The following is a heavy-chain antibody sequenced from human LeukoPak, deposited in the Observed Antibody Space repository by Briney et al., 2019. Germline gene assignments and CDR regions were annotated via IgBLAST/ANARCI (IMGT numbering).Heavy chain of an antibody. D-gene: IGHD5-12*01. CDR3: ARFFSGDDAFDI. CDR2: IYYSGST. Sequence: PSETLSLTCTDSGGSISSYYWSWIRQPPGKGLEWIGYIYYSGSTNYNPSLKSRVTISVDTSKNQFSLKLSSVTAADTAVYYCARFFSGDDAFDIWGQGTMVTVSS. CDR1: GGSISSYY. V-gene: IGHV4-59*01. J-gene: IGHJ3*02.